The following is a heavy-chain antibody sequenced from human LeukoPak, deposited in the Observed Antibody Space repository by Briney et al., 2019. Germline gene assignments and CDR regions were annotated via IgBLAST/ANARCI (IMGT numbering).Heavy chain of an antibody. V-gene: IGHV3-23*01. D-gene: IGHD3-3*01. Sequence: GGSLRLSCAASGFTFSSYAMSWVRQAPGKGLEWVSAISGSGGSAYYADSVKGRFTISRDNSKNTLYLQMNSLRAEDTAVYYCAKDAPIFGVVNYYFDYWGQGTLVTVSS. J-gene: IGHJ4*02. CDR3: AKDAPIFGVVNYYFDY. CDR2: ISGSGGSA. CDR1: GFTFSSYA.